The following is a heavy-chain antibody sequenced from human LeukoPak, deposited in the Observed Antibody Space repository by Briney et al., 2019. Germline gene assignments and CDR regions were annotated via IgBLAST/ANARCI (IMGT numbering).Heavy chain of an antibody. J-gene: IGHJ4*02. CDR2: INPNSGGT. CDR1: GYTFTGYY. CDR3: ARDTGGSYFGYDY. V-gene: IGHV1-2*02. Sequence: ASVKASCKASGYTFTGYYMHWVRQAPGQGLEWMGWINPNSGGTNYAQKFQGRVTMTRDTSISTAYMELSRLRSDDTAVYYCARDTGGSYFGYDYWGQGTLVTVSS. D-gene: IGHD1-26*01.